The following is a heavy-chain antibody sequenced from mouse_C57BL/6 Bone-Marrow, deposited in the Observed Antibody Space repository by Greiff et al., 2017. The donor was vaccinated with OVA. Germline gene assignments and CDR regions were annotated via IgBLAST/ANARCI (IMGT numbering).Heavy chain of an antibody. CDR3: SEDSAVYYCACIYYDYERALCAY. D-gene: IGHD2-4*01. J-gene: IGHJ3*01. Sequence: VQLQESGPELARPWASVKISCQAFYTFSRRVHFAIRDTNYWMQWVKQRPGQGLEWIGAIYPGNGDTSSIQKFKGKATLTADKTSSTADMQLSSLTSEDSAVYYCACIYYDYERALCAYWGQGTLVTVSA. CDR1: YTFSRRVH. CDR2: GQGLEWIG. V-gene: IGHV1-87*01.